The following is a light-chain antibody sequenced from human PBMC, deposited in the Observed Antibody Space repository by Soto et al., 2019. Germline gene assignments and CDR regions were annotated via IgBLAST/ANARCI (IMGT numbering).Light chain of an antibody. V-gene: IGKV1-5*03. Sequence: DIQMTQSPSALSASVGDRATITCRASQSISSWLAWYQQKPGKAPKLLIYKASSLESGVPSRFSGSGSGTEFSLTISSLQPDDFATYHCQQYYTFWSFGQGTKVDIK. CDR3: QQYYTFWS. CDR1: QSISSW. CDR2: KAS. J-gene: IGKJ1*01.